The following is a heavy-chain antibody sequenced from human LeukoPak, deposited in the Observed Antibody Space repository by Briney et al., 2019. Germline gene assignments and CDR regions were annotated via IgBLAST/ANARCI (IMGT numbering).Heavy chain of an antibody. J-gene: IGHJ5*02. Sequence: SETLSLTCTVSGGSISSYYWSWIRQPAGKGLEWIGRIYTSGSTNFNPSLKSRVTMSVDTSKNQFSLKLSSVTAADTAVYYCARSGLFDTRSNWSDPWGQGTLVTVSS. V-gene: IGHV4-4*07. CDR2: IYTSGST. D-gene: IGHD3-9*01. CDR1: GGSISSYY. CDR3: ARSGLFDTRSNWSDP.